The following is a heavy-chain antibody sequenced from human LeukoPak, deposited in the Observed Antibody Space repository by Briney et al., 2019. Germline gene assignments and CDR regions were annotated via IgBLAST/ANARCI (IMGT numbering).Heavy chain of an antibody. CDR2: INPNSGGT. CDR1: GYTFTGYH. V-gene: IGHV1-2*02. D-gene: IGHD3-22*01. Sequence: GASVKVSCKSSGYTFTGYHMHWVRQAPGQGLDWMGWINPNSGGTNYAQKFQGRVNMTRDTYISTAYMELSRLRSDDTAVYYCARDQYYDSKGWFDPWGQGTLVTVAS. J-gene: IGHJ5*02. CDR3: ARDQYYDSKGWFDP.